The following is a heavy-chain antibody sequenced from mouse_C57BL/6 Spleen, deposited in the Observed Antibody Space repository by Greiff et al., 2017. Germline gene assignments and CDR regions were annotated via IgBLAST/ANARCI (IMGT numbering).Heavy chain of an antibody. J-gene: IGHJ4*01. CDR1: GFTFSDYG. CDR3: ARNAMDY. V-gene: IGHV5-17*01. CDR2: ISGGSSTI. Sequence: EVQLVESGGGLVKPGGSLKLSCAASGFTFSDYGMHWVRQAPEKGLEWVAYISGGSSTIYYADTVKGRFTISRDNAKNTLFLQMTSLRSEDTAMYYCARNAMDYWGQGTSVTVSS.